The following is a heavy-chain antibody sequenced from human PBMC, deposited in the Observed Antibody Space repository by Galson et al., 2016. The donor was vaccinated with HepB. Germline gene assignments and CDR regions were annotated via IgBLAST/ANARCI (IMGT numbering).Heavy chain of an antibody. Sequence: SLRLSCAASGFIFSSYSMHWVRQAPGKGLEWVAVISYDGSNKYYADSVKGRFTISRDISKNTLYLQMNSLRAEDTAVYYCARDDYFRLGYWGQGTLVTVSS. D-gene: IGHD3-16*01. CDR3: ARDDYFRLGY. CDR2: ISYDGSNK. V-gene: IGHV3-30-3*01. J-gene: IGHJ4*02. CDR1: GFIFSSYS.